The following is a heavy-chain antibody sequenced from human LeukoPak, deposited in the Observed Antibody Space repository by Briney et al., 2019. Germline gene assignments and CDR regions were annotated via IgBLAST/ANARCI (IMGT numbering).Heavy chain of an antibody. D-gene: IGHD1-26*01. CDR2: IYYSGST. J-gene: IGHJ3*02. CDR3: ARGPVGGATYYDGDAFDI. CDR1: GGSMSSYY. V-gene: IGHV4-59*01. Sequence: SETQSLTCTVSGGSMSSYYWSWIRQSPGKGLEWIGYIYYSGSTNYNPSLKSRVTISVDTSKNQFSLKLSSVTAVDTAVYYCARGPVGGATYYDGDAFDIWGQGTMVTVSS.